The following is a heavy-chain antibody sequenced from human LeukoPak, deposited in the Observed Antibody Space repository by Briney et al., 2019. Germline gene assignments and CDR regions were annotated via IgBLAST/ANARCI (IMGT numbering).Heavy chain of an antibody. Sequence: SETLSLTCTVSGGSISSGGYYWSWIRQHPGKGLEWIGYIYYSGSNYYNPSLKSRVTISVDTSKNQFSLKLSSVTAADTAVYYCARGLVVPAARFDPWGQGTLVTVPS. V-gene: IGHV4-31*03. CDR3: ARGLVVPAARFDP. J-gene: IGHJ5*02. CDR2: IYYSGSN. D-gene: IGHD2-2*01. CDR1: GGSISSGGYY.